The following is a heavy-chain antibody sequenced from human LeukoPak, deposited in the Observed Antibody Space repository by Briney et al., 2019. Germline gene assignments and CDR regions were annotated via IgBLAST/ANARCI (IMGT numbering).Heavy chain of an antibody. Sequence: ASVKVSCKASGYTFTGYYLHWVRQAPGQGLEWMGWINPHSGGTNYAQKFQGRVTMTRDTSISTAYMELSRLRSDDTAVYYCARDLRYFDWSHLYYYYYMDVWGKGATVTISS. V-gene: IGHV1-2*02. CDR1: GYTFTGYY. D-gene: IGHD3-9*01. CDR2: INPHSGGT. J-gene: IGHJ6*03. CDR3: ARDLRYFDWSHLYYYYYMDV.